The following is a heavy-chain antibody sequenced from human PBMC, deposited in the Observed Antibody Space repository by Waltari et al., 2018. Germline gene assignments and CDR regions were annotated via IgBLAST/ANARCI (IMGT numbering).Heavy chain of an antibody. CDR2: INTNTGNP. Sequence: QVPPVQPGSEFKKSGAPVNVLCMASGSIITTYGITWVRQAPGQGLEWMGWINTNTGNPTYVQGFTGRFVFSLDTSVSTAYLQISSLKAEDSAIYYCARGGGTFSKPQYFDSWGQGTRVTVSS. CDR1: GSIITTYG. V-gene: IGHV7-4-1*02. CDR3: ARGGGTFSKPQYFDS. J-gene: IGHJ4*02. D-gene: IGHD1-26*01.